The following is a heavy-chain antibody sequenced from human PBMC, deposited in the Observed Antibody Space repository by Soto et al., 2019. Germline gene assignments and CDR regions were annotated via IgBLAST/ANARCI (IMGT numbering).Heavy chain of an antibody. CDR2: IIPIFGTA. J-gene: IGHJ5*02. V-gene: IGHV1-69*13. CDR3: AIHHGIYSSSWYPGWFDT. Sequence: SVKVSCKASGGTFSNYAINWVRQAPGQGLEWMGGIIPIFGTANYAQKFQGRVIITADESTSTAYMELSSLRSEDTAVYYCAIHHGIYSSSWYPGWFDTWGQGALVAVSS. D-gene: IGHD6-13*01. CDR1: GGTFSNYA.